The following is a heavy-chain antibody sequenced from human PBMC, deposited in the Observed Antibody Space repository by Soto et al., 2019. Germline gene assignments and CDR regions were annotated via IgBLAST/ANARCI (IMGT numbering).Heavy chain of an antibody. CDR2: ISSSSSTI. D-gene: IGHD5-18*01. V-gene: IGHV3-48*02. Sequence: EVQLVESGGGLVQPGGSLRLSCAASGFNFNIYSMNWVRQAPGKGLEWISYISSSSSTIHYADSVKGRFSISRDNARNSVYLQMNSLRDEDTAVYYCASYSNAFDNWGQGTLVTVSS. CDR1: GFNFNIYS. J-gene: IGHJ4*02. CDR3: ASYSNAFDN.